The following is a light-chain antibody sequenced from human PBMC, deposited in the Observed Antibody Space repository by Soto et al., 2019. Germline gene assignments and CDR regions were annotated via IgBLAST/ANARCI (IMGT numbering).Light chain of an antibody. V-gene: IGKV3-15*01. CDR3: RHHNQGT. J-gene: IGKJ4*01. CDR1: QSVSSN. Sequence: EIVMTQSPATLSESPGERATLSCRASQSVSSNLAWYQQKYGQAPRLLIYGASTRATAIPARFSGSGSGPEFTLTISRLQSEDSAVYSCRHHNQGTFGGGTRVELK. CDR2: GAS.